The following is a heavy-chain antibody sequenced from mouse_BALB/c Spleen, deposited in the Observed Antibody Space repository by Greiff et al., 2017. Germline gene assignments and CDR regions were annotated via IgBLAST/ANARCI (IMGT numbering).Heavy chain of an antibody. J-gene: IGHJ2*01. CDR2: ISSGGSYT. CDR3: ARVYYGKPYYFDY. V-gene: IGHV5-9-4*01. CDR1: GFTFSSYA. Sequence: EVMLVESGGGLVKPGGSLKLSCAASGFTFSSYAMSWVRQSPEKRLEWVAEISSGGSYTYYPDTVTGRFTISRDNAKNTLYLEMSSLRSEDTAMYYCARVYYGKPYYFDYWGQGTTLTVSS. D-gene: IGHD2-1*01.